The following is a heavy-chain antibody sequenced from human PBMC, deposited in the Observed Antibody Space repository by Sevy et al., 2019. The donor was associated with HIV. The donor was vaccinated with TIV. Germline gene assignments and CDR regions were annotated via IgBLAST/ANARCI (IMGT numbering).Heavy chain of an antibody. J-gene: IGHJ6*02. Sequence: SETLSLTCTVSGGSISSYYWSWIRQPPGKGLEWIGYIYYSGSTNYNPSLKSRVTISVDTSKNQFSLKLSSVTAADTAVYYCASDRQLLKWDYYYYGMDVWGQGTTVTVSS. CDR3: ASDRQLLKWDYYYYGMDV. CDR2: IYYSGST. V-gene: IGHV4-59*01. D-gene: IGHD2-2*01. CDR1: GGSISSYY.